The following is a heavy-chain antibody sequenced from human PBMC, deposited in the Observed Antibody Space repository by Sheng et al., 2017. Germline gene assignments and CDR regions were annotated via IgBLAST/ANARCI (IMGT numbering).Heavy chain of an antibody. D-gene: IGHD5-18*01. Sequence: QVTLRESGPALVKPTQTLTLTCTFSGFSLSTSGMCVSWIRQPPGKALEWLARIDWDDDKYYSTSLKTRLTISKDTSKNQVVLTMTNMDPVDTATYYCARIRGDTAMVPYYYYGMDVWGQGTTVTVSS. CDR2: IDWDDDK. J-gene: IGHJ6*02. V-gene: IGHV2-70*15. CDR1: GFSLSTSGMC. CDR3: ARIRGDTAMVPYYYYGMDV.